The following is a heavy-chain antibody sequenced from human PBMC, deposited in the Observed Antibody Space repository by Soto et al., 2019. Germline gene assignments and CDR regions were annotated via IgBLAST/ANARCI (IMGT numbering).Heavy chain of an antibody. J-gene: IGHJ2*01. Sequence: QVQLVQSGAEVKKPGSSVKVSCKASGGTFSSYAISWVRQAPGQGLEWMGGIIPIFGTANYAQKLQGRVTITADDSTSTAYMELGSLRSKDTAVYYCARAVVDAMDWYFDLWGRGTLVTVSS. V-gene: IGHV1-69*12. CDR1: GGTFSSYA. CDR2: IIPIFGTA. D-gene: IGHD2-8*02. CDR3: ARAVVDAMDWYFDL.